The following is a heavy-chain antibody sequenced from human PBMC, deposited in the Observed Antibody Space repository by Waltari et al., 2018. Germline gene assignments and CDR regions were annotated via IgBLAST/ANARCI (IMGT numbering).Heavy chain of an antibody. Sequence: QLQLQELGPGLVNPSETLLLTCTVSGGSISTKTYYWGWIRQPPGKGLEWIGSFYYSGSTYYNPSLKSRVHISVDSSKNQFSLKLNSETAADTALYYCARHQVYCGDDRCYPPFDHWGQGTLVNVSS. D-gene: IGHD2-21*01. CDR2: FYYSGST. CDR1: GGSISTKTYY. CDR3: ARHQVYCGDDRCYPPFDH. V-gene: IGHV4-39*01. J-gene: IGHJ4*02.